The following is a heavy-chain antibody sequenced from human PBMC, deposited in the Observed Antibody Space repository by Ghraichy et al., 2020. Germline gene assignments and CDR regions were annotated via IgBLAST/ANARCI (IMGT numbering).Heavy chain of an antibody. J-gene: IGHJ4*02. CDR1: GDTFTTYY. D-gene: IGHD3-3*01. CDR2: IDPNSGGT. CDR3: AQGHRTRTRFLEWSNEDYLEY. V-gene: IGHV1-2*04. Sequence: ASVKVSCKASGDTFTTYYMHWVRQAPGQGLEWMGWIDPNSGGTNYAQKFQGWVTMTRDTSISTVYMELNRLRPDDTAVYYCAQGHRTRTRFLEWSNEDYLEYWGQGTLVTVSS.